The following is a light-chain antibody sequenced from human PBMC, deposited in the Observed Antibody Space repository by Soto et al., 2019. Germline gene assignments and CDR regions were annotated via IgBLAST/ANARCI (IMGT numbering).Light chain of an antibody. CDR2: AAS. CDR3: QQSYSTPPIT. CDR1: QSISSY. V-gene: IGKV1-39*01. J-gene: IGKJ5*01. Sequence: DIQMTQSPSSLSASVGDRVTITCRASQSISSYLNWYQQKPGKAPKLLIYAASSLQSGVPSRFRGSGSGTDFTLTISSLQPEDFATYYCQQSYSTPPITCGQGTRLEIK.